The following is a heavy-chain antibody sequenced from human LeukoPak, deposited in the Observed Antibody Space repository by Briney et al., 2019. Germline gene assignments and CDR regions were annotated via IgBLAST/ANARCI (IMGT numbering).Heavy chain of an antibody. D-gene: IGHD5/OR15-5a*01. CDR1: GFTFRSYA. J-gene: IGHJ4*02. V-gene: IGHV3-23*01. CDR2: ISASGGST. Sequence: GGSLRLSCAASGFTFRSYAMSWVRQAPGKGLEWVSAISASGGSTYYADSVKGRFTISRDNSKNTLYLQMNSLRAEDTAVYYCAKDVVSTRQNFDYWGQGTLVTVSS. CDR3: AKDVVSTRQNFDY.